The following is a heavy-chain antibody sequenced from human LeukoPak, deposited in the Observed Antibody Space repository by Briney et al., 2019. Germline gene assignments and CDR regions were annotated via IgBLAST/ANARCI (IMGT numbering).Heavy chain of an antibody. D-gene: IGHD5-12*01. CDR3: YEGGH. CDR2: INSDGSST. CDR1: GFTYSTYW. V-gene: IGHV3-74*01. Sequence: PGGSLRLSCAASGFTYSTYWMHWVRQAPGKGLVWVSRINSDGSSTSYADSVKGRFTISRDNAKNTVYLQMNSLRAEDTAVYYCYEGGHRGQGTLVTVSS. J-gene: IGHJ4*02.